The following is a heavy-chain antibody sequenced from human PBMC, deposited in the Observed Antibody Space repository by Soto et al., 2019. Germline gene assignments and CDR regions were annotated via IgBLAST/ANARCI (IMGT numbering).Heavy chain of an antibody. J-gene: IGHJ4*02. CDR1: GFTFRSYA. CDR2: VSGSGGST. CDR3: AKPPDYNWNDY. D-gene: IGHD1-20*01. V-gene: IGHV3-23*01. Sequence: HPGGSLGLSCAASGFTFRSYAMSWVRQAPGKGLEWISAVSGSGGSTYYADSVKGRFTISRDNSKDTLYLQMNNLRAEDTAVYYCAKPPDYNWNDYWGQGTLVTVSS.